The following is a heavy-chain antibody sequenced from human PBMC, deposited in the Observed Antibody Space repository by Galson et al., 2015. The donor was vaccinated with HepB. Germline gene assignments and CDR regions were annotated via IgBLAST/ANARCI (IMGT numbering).Heavy chain of an antibody. CDR1: GFSIRSHY. D-gene: IGHD6-13*01. V-gene: IGHV3-53*01. Sequence: SLRLSCAASGFSIRSHYMNWVRQAPGKGLEWVSVIHGGNKRYYADSVKGRFTLSREDSINTLFLQMNSLRVEDTAVYYCAQLGTGYWGQGTLVTVSS. CDR3: AQLGTGY. J-gene: IGHJ4*02. CDR2: IHGGNKR.